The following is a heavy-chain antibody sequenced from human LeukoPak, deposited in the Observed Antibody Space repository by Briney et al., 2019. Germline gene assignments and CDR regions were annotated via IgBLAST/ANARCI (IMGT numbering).Heavy chain of an antibody. CDR2: ISSSGSTI. CDR1: GFTFSDYY. J-gene: IGHJ6*03. V-gene: IGHV3-11*04. D-gene: IGHD1-14*01. Sequence: GGSLRLYCAASGFTFSDYYMSWIRQAPGKGREWVSYISSSGSTIYYADSVKGRFTISRDNAKNSLYLQMNSLRAEDTAVYYCARIRNSDYYYYYMDVWGKGTTVTVSS. CDR3: ARIRNSDYYYYYMDV.